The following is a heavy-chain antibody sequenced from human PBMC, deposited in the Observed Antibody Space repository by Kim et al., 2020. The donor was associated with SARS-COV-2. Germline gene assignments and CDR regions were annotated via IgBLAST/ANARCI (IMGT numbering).Heavy chain of an antibody. Sequence: GGSLRLSCAASGFTFSSYAMHWVRQAPGKGLEWVAVISYDGSNKYYADSVKGRFTISRDNSKNTLYLQMNSLRAEDTAVYYCARDLLASYSSSWYFDYWGQGTLVTVSS. CDR1: GFTFSSYA. V-gene: IGHV3-30*04. D-gene: IGHD6-13*01. CDR3: ARDLLASYSSSWYFDY. CDR2: ISYDGSNK. J-gene: IGHJ4*02.